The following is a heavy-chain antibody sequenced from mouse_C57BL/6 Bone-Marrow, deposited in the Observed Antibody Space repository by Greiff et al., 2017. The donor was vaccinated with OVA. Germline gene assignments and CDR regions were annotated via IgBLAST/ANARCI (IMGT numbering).Heavy chain of an antibody. V-gene: IGHV1-81*01. Sequence: QVQLKQSGAELARPGASVKLSCKASGYTFTSYGISWVKQRTGQGLEWIGEIYPRSGNTYYNEKFKGKATLTADKSSSTAYMELRSLTSEDSAVYVCAKLLYYGSRSFAYWGQGTLVTVSA. CDR3: AKLLYYGSRSFAY. CDR2: IYPRSGNT. J-gene: IGHJ3*01. D-gene: IGHD1-1*01. CDR1: GYTFTSYG.